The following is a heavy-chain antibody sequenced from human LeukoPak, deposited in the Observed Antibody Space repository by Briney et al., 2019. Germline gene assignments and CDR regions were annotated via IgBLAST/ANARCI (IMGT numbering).Heavy chain of an antibody. CDR1: GGSFRGYY. J-gene: IGHJ4*02. CDR2: INHSGST. D-gene: IGHD3-10*01. V-gene: IGHV4-34*01. Sequence: SESLSLTRAVYGGSFRGYYWSWSREPPGHRLEWIGQINHSGSTNYNPSLKSRVTISVDTSKNHFSLKLSSVTAADTAVEYCGRGGRVRGPLDYWGQGTLVTVSS. CDR3: GRGGRVRGPLDY.